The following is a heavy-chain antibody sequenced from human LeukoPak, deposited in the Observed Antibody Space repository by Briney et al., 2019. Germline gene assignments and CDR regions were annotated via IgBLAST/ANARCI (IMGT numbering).Heavy chain of an antibody. D-gene: IGHD3-22*01. CDR2: IYYSGST. J-gene: IGHJ6*02. Sequence: SGTLSLTCTVSGGSISSYYWSWIRQPPGKGLEWIGYIYYSGSTNYNPSLKSRVTISVDTSKNQFSLKLSSVTAADTAVYYCARDTHSHYYDSSGYYYYYYGMDVWGQGTTVTVSS. CDR3: ARDTHSHYYDSSGYYYYYYGMDV. V-gene: IGHV4-59*01. CDR1: GGSISSYY.